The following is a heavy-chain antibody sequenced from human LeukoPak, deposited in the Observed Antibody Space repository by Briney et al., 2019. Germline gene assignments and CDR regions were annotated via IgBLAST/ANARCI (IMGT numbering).Heavy chain of an antibody. V-gene: IGHV4-39*01. CDR2: IYSSGST. Sequence: SDTLSLTCTVSGGSISSSSDYWGWIRQPPGKGLEWIGSIYSSGSTYYNPSLKSRVTISVETYKIQFSLKLIYVTAADPAVYYCASHPYVDIVDRRWGQGTLVTVSS. CDR3: ASHPYVDIVDRR. CDR1: GGSISSSSDY. D-gene: IGHD5-12*01. J-gene: IGHJ4*02.